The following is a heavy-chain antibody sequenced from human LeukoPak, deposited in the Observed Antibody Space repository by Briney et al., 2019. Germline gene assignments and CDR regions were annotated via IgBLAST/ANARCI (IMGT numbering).Heavy chain of an antibody. CDR3: ARDSGSGSRYFDY. J-gene: IGHJ4*02. V-gene: IGHV4-59*01. CDR2: IYNIGST. D-gene: IGHD3-10*01. Sequence: SETLSLTCTVSGGSISSYFWSWIRQPPGEGLEWIGNIYNIGSTNYNPSLKSRVTISVDTSKNQFSLKLSSVTAADTAVYHCARDSGSGSRYFDYWGQGTLVTVSS. CDR1: GGSISSYF.